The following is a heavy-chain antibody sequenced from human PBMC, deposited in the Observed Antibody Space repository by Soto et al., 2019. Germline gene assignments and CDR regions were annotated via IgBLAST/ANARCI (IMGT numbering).Heavy chain of an antibody. D-gene: IGHD3-9*01. CDR2: IYYSGST. Sequence: SETLSLTCTVSGGSISSYYWSWIRQPPGKGLEWIGYIYYSGSTNYNPSLKSRVTISVDTSKNHFSLKLSSVTAADTAVYYCARETYYDILTGYSNWFDPWGQGTLVTVSS. CDR3: ARETYYDILTGYSNWFDP. J-gene: IGHJ5*02. V-gene: IGHV4-59*12. CDR1: GGSISSYY.